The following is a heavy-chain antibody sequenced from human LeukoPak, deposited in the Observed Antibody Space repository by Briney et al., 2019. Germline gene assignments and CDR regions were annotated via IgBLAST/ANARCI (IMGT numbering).Heavy chain of an antibody. CDR3: ARGWRITIFGVVIMGGYDY. D-gene: IGHD3-3*01. CDR2: ISYDGSNK. CDR1: GFTFSSYA. J-gene: IGHJ4*02. Sequence: GRSLRLSCAASGFTFSSYAMHWVRQAPGKGLEWVAVISYDGSNKYYADSVKGRFTISGDNSKNTLYLQMNSLRAEDTAVYYCARGWRITIFGVVIMGGYDYWGQGTLVTVSS. V-gene: IGHV3-30*01.